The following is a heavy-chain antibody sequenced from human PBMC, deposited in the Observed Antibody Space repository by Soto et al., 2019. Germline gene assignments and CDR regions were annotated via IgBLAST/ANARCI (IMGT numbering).Heavy chain of an antibody. CDR2: ISGSGGST. Sequence: GGSLRLSCAASGFTFSSYAMSWVRQAPGKGLEWVSAISGSGGSTYYADSVKGRFTISRDNSKNTLYLQMNSLRAEDTAVYYCAKDKSPWYYYDSSGYLFDYWGQGTLVTVSS. CDR1: GFTFSSYA. J-gene: IGHJ4*02. D-gene: IGHD3-22*01. CDR3: AKDKSPWYYYDSSGYLFDY. V-gene: IGHV3-23*01.